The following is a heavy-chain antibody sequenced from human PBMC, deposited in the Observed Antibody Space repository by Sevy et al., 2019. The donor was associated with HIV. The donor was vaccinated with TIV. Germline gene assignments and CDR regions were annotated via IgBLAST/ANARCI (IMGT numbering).Heavy chain of an antibody. CDR1: GLTFSSYS. CDR3: ATWSWGYVYSSSSRCDY. J-gene: IGHJ4*02. V-gene: IGHV3-21*01. Sequence: GGSLRLSCAASGLTFSSYSMNWVRQAPGKGLEWVSPISSSSSYIYYADSVKGRFTISRDNAKNSLYLQMNSLRAEDTAVYYCATWSWGYVYSSSSRCDYWGQGTLVTVSS. D-gene: IGHD6-6*01. CDR2: ISSSSSYI.